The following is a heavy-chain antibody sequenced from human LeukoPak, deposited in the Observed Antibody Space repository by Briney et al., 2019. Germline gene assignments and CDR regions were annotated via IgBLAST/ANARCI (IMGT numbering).Heavy chain of an antibody. D-gene: IGHD2-2*01. Sequence: PGGSLRLSCAASGFTFSSYGMHWVRQAPGKGLEWVAFIRYDGSNKYYADSVKGRFTISRDNAKNSLYLQMNSLRAEDTAVYYCARYHRVVVVPAASFDYWGQGTLVTVSS. J-gene: IGHJ4*02. CDR2: IRYDGSNK. CDR1: GFTFSSYG. V-gene: IGHV3-30*02. CDR3: ARYHRVVVVPAASFDY.